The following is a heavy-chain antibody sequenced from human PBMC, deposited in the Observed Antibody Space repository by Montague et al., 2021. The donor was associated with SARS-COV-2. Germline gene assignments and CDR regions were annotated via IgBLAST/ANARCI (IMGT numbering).Heavy chain of an antibody. Sequence: SETLSLTCTVSGGSISPYYWNWIRQPPGKGLEWIGYIYYTGGTKYNPSLKSRVSMSVDTSKNQFSPRLTSVGAADTAVYYCARIAMAATFDSWGQGALVTVSS. CDR2: IYYTGGT. CDR1: GGSISPYY. V-gene: IGHV4-59*13. D-gene: IGHD6-19*01. J-gene: IGHJ4*02. CDR3: ARIAMAATFDS.